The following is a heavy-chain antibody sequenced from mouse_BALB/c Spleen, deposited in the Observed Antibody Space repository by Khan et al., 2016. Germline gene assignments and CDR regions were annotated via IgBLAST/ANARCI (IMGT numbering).Heavy chain of an antibody. J-gene: IGHJ2*01. CDR2: INTYTGEP. D-gene: IGHD2-12*01. CDR1: GYTFTNYG. Sequence: QIQLVQSGPELKKPGETVKISCKASGYTFTNYGMNWVKQAPGKGLKWMGWINTYTGEPTYADDFKGRFAFSLETSASTAYLQINDLKNQNTATYFCAGGGYTTRFDYWGKGITLPVSS. V-gene: IGHV9-3-1*01. CDR3: AGGGYTTRFDY.